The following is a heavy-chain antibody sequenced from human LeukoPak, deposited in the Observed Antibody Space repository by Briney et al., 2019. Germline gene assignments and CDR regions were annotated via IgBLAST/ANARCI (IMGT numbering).Heavy chain of an antibody. J-gene: IGHJ4*02. CDR2: ISSSSSYI. Sequence: GGSLRLSCAASGFTFSSYSMNWVRQAPGKGLEWVSSISSSSSYIYYADSVKGRFTISRDNAKNSLYLQTNSLRAEDTAVYYCARGIAAAGPDYWGQGTLVTVSS. CDR1: GFTFSSYS. CDR3: ARGIAAAGPDY. D-gene: IGHD6-13*01. V-gene: IGHV3-21*01.